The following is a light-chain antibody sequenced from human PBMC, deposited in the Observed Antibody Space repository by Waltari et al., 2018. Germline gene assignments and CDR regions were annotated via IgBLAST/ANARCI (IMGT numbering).Light chain of an antibody. CDR1: QDISNY. V-gene: IGKV1-16*02. J-gene: IGKJ1*01. CDR2: GAS. CDR3: QQYDIFPRT. Sequence: DIQMTQSPSSLSASVGDRVTITCRASQDISNYLAWLQQKPGKAPKSLIYGASSLQSGVPSNFSGSGSGTDFTLTISSLQPEDFATYYCQQYDIFPRTFGQGTKVEIK.